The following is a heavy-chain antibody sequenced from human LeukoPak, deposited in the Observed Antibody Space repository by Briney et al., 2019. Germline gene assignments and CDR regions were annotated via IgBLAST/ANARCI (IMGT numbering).Heavy chain of an antibody. CDR3: ARGNYGDYFHSDY. D-gene: IGHD4-17*01. V-gene: IGHV3-66*01. CDR1: GFTVSSNY. Sequence: GGSLRLSCAASGFTVSSNYMSWVRQAPGKGLEWVSVIYSGGSTYYADSVKGRSTISRDNSKNTLYLQMNSLRAEDTAVYYCARGNYGDYFHSDYWGQGTLVTVSS. CDR2: IYSGGST. J-gene: IGHJ4*02.